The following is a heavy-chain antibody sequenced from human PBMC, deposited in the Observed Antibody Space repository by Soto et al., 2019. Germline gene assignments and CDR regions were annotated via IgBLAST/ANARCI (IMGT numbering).Heavy chain of an antibody. V-gene: IGHV4-30-4*01. J-gene: IGHJ6*02. CDR2: VHYSGST. Sequence: SETLSLTCTVSGCSISSGYYYWSWIRQPPGKGLEWVGYVHYSGSTNYNPSLKSRITISVDTSKNQFSLQLNSVTPEDTAVYYCARDWWGSDIVLTNYYGMDVWGQGTTVTVS. D-gene: IGHD2-8*01. CDR3: ARDWWGSDIVLTNYYGMDV. CDR1: GCSISSGYYY.